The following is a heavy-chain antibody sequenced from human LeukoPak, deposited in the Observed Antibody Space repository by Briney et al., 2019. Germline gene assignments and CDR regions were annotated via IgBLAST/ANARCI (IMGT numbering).Heavy chain of an antibody. D-gene: IGHD5-24*01. Sequence: PSETLSLTCTVSGGSICSYYWSWIRQPPGKGLEWIGYIYYSGSTNYNPSLKSRVTISVDTSKNQFSLKLSSVTAADTAVYYCARLLAIRDGYNFDYWGQGTLVTVSS. J-gene: IGHJ4*02. V-gene: IGHV4-59*08. CDR2: IYYSGST. CDR3: ARLLAIRDGYNFDY. CDR1: GGSICSYY.